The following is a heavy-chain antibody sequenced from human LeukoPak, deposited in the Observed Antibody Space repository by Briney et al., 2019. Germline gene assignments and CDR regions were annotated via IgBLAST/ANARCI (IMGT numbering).Heavy chain of an antibody. Sequence: GRSLRLSCAASGFTFSSHGMHWVRQAPGKGLEWVAVIWYDGSNKYYADSVKGRFTISRDNSKNTVYLQMNSLRAEDTAVYYCARHGPLYSSGSGMDVWGQGTTVTVSS. CDR2: IWYDGSNK. CDR1: GFTFSSHG. CDR3: ARHGPLYSSGSGMDV. V-gene: IGHV3-33*01. D-gene: IGHD6-19*01. J-gene: IGHJ6*02.